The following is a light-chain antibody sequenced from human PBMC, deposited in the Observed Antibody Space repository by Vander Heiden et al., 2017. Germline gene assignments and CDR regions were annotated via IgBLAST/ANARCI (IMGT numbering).Light chain of an antibody. Sequence: DIVMTQSPLSLPVTPGEPASISCRSSQSLLHSNGYNYLDWYLQKPGQSPQLLIYLGSNRASGVPDRFSGSGSGTDFTLKISRVEAEDVGVYYCMQALQTHDFGPGTKVDIK. J-gene: IGKJ3*01. CDR3: MQALQTHD. CDR2: LGS. V-gene: IGKV2-28*01. CDR1: QSLLHSNGYNY.